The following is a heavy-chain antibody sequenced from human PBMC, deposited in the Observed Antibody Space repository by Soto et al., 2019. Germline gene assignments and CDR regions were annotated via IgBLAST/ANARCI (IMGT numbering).Heavy chain of an antibody. Sequence: SETLSLTCAVYGGSFSGYYWSWIRQPPGKGLEWIGEINHSGSTNYNPSLKSRVTISVDTSKNQFSLKLSSVTAADTAVYYCARGGRIAVAGTPHYYYYGMDVWGQGTTVTVS. D-gene: IGHD6-19*01. V-gene: IGHV4-34*01. CDR1: GGSFSGYY. CDR2: INHSGST. CDR3: ARGGRIAVAGTPHYYYYGMDV. J-gene: IGHJ6*02.